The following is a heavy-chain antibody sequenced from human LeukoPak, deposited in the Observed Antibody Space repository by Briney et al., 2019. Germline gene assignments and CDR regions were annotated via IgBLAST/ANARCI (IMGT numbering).Heavy chain of an antibody. D-gene: IGHD3-9*01. CDR3: ARVLTPTGYPDY. CDR2: IYYSEST. J-gene: IGHJ4*02. Sequence: SETLSLTCTVSGGSISSYYWSWIRQPPGKGLEWIGYIYYSESTNYNPSLKSRVTISVDTSKNQFSLKLSSVTAADTAVYYCARVLTPTGYPDYWGQGTLVTVSS. V-gene: IGHV4-59*01. CDR1: GGSISSYY.